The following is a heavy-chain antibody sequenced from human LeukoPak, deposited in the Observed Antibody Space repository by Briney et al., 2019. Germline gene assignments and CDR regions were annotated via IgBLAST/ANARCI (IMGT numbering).Heavy chain of an antibody. CDR1: GFAFSNYW. V-gene: IGHV3-74*01. CDR3: ARDVSPYSSGWYGY. J-gene: IGHJ4*02. D-gene: IGHD6-19*01. CDR2: INTHGSST. Sequence: GGSLRLSCAASGFAFSNYWLHWVRQAPGKGLEWVARINTHGSSTNYADSVKGRFTISRDNAKNTLYPQMTSLSAEDTAVYYCARDVSPYSSGWYGYWGQGTLVTVSS.